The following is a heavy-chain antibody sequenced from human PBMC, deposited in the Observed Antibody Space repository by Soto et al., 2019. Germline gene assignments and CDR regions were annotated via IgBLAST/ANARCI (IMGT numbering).Heavy chain of an antibody. CDR2: INPNSGGT. J-gene: IGHJ6*01. V-gene: IGHV1-2*04. CDR3: ARDGGQTYDFCSGPNYRMDF. Sequence: PVKVYCKSAGYTFTGYYMHWVRQAPGQGLEWMGWINPNSGGTNYAQKFQGWVTMTRDTSISTAYMELSRLRSDDTAVYYCARDGGQTYDFCSGPNYRMDFRGQGTTVT. CDR1: GYTFTGYY. D-gene: IGHD3-3*01.